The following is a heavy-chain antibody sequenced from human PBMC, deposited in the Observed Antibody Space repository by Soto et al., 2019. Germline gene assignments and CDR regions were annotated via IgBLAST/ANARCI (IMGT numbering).Heavy chain of an antibody. V-gene: IGHV3-33*01. CDR1: GFTFSAYS. CDR3: ARVASGVSYIDY. Sequence: GGSLRLSGTACGFTFSAYSIHWVRQAPGKGLEWVAIIWYDGSQKYYGDSVKGRFTISRDNYKSTLYLLMDSLRADDTAVYYCARVASGVSYIDYWGQGTLVAVSS. J-gene: IGHJ4*02. CDR2: IWYDGSQK. D-gene: IGHD2-8*02.